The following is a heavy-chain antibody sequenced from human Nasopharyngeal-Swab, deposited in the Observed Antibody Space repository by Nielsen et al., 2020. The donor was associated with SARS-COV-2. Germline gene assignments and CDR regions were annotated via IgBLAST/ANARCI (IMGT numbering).Heavy chain of an antibody. J-gene: IGHJ6*02. V-gene: IGHV1-46*01. Sequence: ASVKVSCKASGFPFSHHYMHWVRQAPGQGLEWMGIINPSGGSTSYAQKFQGRVTMTRDTSTSTVYMELSSLRSEDTAVYYCARDLRVDYGMDVWGQGTTVTVSS. CDR2: INPSGGST. CDR3: ARDLRVDYGMDV. CDR1: GFPFSHHY.